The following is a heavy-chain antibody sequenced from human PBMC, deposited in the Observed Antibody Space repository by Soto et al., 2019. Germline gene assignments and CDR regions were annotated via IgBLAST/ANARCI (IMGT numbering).Heavy chain of an antibody. Sequence: SETLSLTCTVSGGSVTSDEDYWTWIRQSPGKGLEWIGYISNSGSTGYNPSLKTRLSMSVDRSKNQFTLRLTSVTAADTAVYFCATESGSSFFSWFDPWGQGTLVTVSS. CDR1: GGSVTSDEDY. J-gene: IGHJ5*02. D-gene: IGHD1-26*01. V-gene: IGHV4-30-4*01. CDR2: ISNSGST. CDR3: ATESGSSFFSWFDP.